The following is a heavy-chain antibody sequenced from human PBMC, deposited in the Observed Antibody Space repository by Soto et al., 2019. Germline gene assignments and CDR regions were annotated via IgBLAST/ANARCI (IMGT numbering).Heavy chain of an antibody. CDR1: GGSISSGGYY. CDR2: IYYSGST. J-gene: IGHJ5*02. V-gene: IGHV4-31*03. CDR3: ARDASPYCSSTSCYPPGFDP. D-gene: IGHD2-2*01. Sequence: SETLSLTCTVSGGSISSGGYYWSWIRQHPGKGLEWIGYIYYSGSTYYNPSLKSRVTLSVDTSKNQFSLKLSSVTAADTAVYYCARDASPYCSSTSCYPPGFDPWGQGTLVTVSS.